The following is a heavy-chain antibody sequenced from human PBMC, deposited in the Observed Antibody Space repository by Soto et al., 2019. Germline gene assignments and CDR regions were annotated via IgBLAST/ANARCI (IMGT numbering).Heavy chain of an antibody. V-gene: IGHV1-8*01. CDR1: GYTFTSDD. D-gene: IGHD6-13*01. Sequence: QVQLVKYGAELKKPGASVKVSCKASGYTFTSDDINWVRQATGQGLEWMGWMNPNSGNTGYAQKFQGRVTMTRNTYLSTAYMELSSLRSEDTAVYYCASMTAAGNTPFDYWGQGTLVTVSS. J-gene: IGHJ4*02. CDR3: ASMTAAGNTPFDY. CDR2: MNPNSGNT.